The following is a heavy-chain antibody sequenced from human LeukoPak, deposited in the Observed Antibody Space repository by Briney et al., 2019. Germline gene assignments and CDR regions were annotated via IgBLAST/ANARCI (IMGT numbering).Heavy chain of an antibody. J-gene: IGHJ4*02. D-gene: IGHD4-17*01. CDR2: ISDSGSAT. Sequence: GGSLRLSCAASGFTFSNNFMTWVRQAPGKGLEWVSSISDSGSATYYIDSVRGRFTISRDNSKNTLYLQMNSLRAEDMAVYYCTGPGYGSPISNFDYWGQGTLVTVSS. V-gene: IGHV3-23*01. CDR1: GFTFSNNF. CDR3: TGPGYGSPISNFDY.